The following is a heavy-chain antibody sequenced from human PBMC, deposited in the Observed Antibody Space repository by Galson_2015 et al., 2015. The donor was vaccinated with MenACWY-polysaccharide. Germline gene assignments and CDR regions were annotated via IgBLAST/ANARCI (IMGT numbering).Heavy chain of an antibody. CDR3: AKRMTTVGAFDI. J-gene: IGHJ3*02. Sequence: SLRLSCAASGFTFSSCAMSWVRQAPGKGLEWVSGISGSGGTTYYADSVKGRFTISRDNSKNTLYLQMNSLRAEDTAVYYCAKRMTTVGAFDIWGHGAMAPVSS. V-gene: IGHV3-23*01. CDR2: ISGSGGTT. CDR1: GFTFSSCA. D-gene: IGHD4-23*01.